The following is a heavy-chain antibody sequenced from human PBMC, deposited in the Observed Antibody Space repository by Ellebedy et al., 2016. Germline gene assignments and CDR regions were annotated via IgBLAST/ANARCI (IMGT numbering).Heavy chain of an antibody. CDR3: AKVDYGGYFDY. CDR2: ISGSGGST. CDR1: GFTFSSYA. D-gene: IGHD4-23*01. V-gene: IGHV3-23*01. Sequence: GESLKISXAASGFTFSSYAMSWVRQAPGKGLEWVSAISGSGGSTYYADSVKGRFTISRDNSKNTLYLQMNSLRAEDTAVYYCAKVDYGGYFDYWGQGTLVTVSS. J-gene: IGHJ4*02.